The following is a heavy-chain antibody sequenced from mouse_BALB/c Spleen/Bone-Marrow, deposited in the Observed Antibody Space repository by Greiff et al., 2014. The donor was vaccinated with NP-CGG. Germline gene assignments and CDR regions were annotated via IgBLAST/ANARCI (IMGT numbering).Heavy chain of an antibody. D-gene: IGHD1-1*01. V-gene: IGHV1-37*01. CDR1: GYSFTGYT. CDR2: INPYNDVT. CDR3: ATLYDSYAMDY. J-gene: IGHJ4*01. Sequence: VQLQQSGPELVKPGASMKISCKASGYSFTGYTMNWVKQSHGKDLEWIGLINPYNDVTIYNQKFKGKGTLTVDKSSSTAYMELLSLTSEDSAVYYCATLYDSYAMDYWGQGTSVTVSS.